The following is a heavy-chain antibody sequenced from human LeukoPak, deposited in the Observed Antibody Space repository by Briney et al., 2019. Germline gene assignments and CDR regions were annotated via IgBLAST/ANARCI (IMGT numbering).Heavy chain of an antibody. D-gene: IGHD3-3*01. CDR2: IYYSGST. Sequence: PSETLSLTCTVSGGSISSYYWSWIRQPPGKGLEWIGYIYYSGSTNYNPSLKSRVTISVDTSKNQFSLKLSSMTAADTAVYYCARRKDYDFWSGDFQLRHSWFDPWGQGTLVTVSS. CDR3: ARRKDYDFWSGDFQLRHSWFDP. V-gene: IGHV4-59*01. CDR1: GGSISSYY. J-gene: IGHJ5*02.